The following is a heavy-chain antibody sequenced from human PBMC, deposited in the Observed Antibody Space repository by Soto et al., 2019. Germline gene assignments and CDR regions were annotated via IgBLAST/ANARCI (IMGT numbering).Heavy chain of an antibody. D-gene: IGHD1-26*01. CDR1: GFTFSSYA. CDR3: AKSVGAIDDAFDI. V-gene: IGHV3-23*01. Sequence: GGSLRLSCAASGFTFSSYAISWVRQAPGKGLEWVSAISGSGGSTYYADSVKGRFTISRDNSKNTLYLQMNSLRAEDTAVYYCAKSVGAIDDAFDIWGQGTMVTVSS. J-gene: IGHJ3*02. CDR2: ISGSGGST.